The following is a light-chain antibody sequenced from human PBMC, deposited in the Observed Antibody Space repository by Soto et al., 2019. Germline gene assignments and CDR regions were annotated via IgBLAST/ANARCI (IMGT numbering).Light chain of an antibody. J-gene: IGKJ2*01. V-gene: IGKV3-20*01. CDR1: QSVSSTY. CDR2: AAS. CDR3: QQYGGSPGI. Sequence: EIVVTQSPGTLSLSPGERATLSCRASQSVSSTYLAWYQQKPGQAPRLLIYAASSRATGIPDRFSGSGSGTAFTLTISRLEPEDFAVYYCQQYGGSPGIFGQGTKLEIK.